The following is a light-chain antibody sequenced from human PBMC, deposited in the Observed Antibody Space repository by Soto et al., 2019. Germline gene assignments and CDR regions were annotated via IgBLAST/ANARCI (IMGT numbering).Light chain of an antibody. CDR3: QQYYSTPLT. V-gene: IGKV4-1*01. CDR1: QSVLYSSNNKNY. CDR2: WAS. Sequence: DIVLTQSPDSLAASLGERATINCKSSQSVLYSSNNKNYLAWYQQKPGQPPKLLIYWASTRESGVPDRFSGSGSGADFTLTISSLQAEDVAVYYGQQYYSTPLTFGGGTKVEIK. J-gene: IGKJ4*01.